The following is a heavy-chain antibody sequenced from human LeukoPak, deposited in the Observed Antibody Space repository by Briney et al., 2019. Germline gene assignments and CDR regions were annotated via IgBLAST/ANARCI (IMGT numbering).Heavy chain of an antibody. V-gene: IGHV4-4*07. CDR1: GGSISSYY. J-gene: IGHJ4*02. CDR3: ARVSFGDSSGWCGRGVIDY. CDR2: IYTSGST. D-gene: IGHD6-19*01. Sequence: SETLSLTCTVSGGSISSYYWSWIRQPAGKGLEWIGRIYTSGSTNYNPSLKSRVTMSVDTSKNQFSLKLSSVTAADTAVYYCARVSFGDSSGWCGRGVIDYWGQGTLVTVYS.